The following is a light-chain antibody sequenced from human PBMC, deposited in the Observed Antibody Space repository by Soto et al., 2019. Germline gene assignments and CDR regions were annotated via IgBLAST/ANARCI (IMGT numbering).Light chain of an antibody. CDR1: SSDVGGYNY. CDR3: SSYTSSSTPPYV. V-gene: IGLV2-14*01. Sequence: QSALTQPASVSGSPGQSITISCTGTSSDVGGYNYVSWYQQHPGKASKLMIYEVSNRPSGVSTRFSGSNSGNTASLTISGLQAEDEADYYCSSYTSSSTPPYVFGTGTQLTVL. J-gene: IGLJ1*01. CDR2: EVS.